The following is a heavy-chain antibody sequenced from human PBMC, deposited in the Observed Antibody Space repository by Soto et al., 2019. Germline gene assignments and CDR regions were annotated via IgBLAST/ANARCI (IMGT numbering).Heavy chain of an antibody. CDR1: GFSLSTSGVG. Sequence: QIKLKESGPTPVKPTQTLTLTCAFSGFSLSTSGVGVGWIRQPPGKALEWLALIYWDDDKRYSPSLKGRLTITKDTSKNQVVLTMTNMDPVDTATYYCAHRPTYWYFDLWGRGTLVTVSS. CDR2: IYWDDDK. CDR3: AHRPTYWYFDL. V-gene: IGHV2-5*02. J-gene: IGHJ2*01.